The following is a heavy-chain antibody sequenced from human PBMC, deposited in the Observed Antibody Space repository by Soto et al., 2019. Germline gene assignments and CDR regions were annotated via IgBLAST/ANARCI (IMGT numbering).Heavy chain of an antibody. J-gene: IGHJ4*02. CDR2: ISGSGDRT. CDR3: VKDDGGYPSTAPH. D-gene: IGHD3-22*01. CDR1: GITISNYP. V-gene: IGHV3-23*01. Sequence: VQLLESGGGLVQPGGSLRLSCAASGITISNYPMSWVRQAPGKGLDWVSGISGSGDRTYYADSAKGRFTISKDISRNSLSLQLVSLGVEDTAVYFCVKDDGGYPSTAPHWGQGTLVTVSS.